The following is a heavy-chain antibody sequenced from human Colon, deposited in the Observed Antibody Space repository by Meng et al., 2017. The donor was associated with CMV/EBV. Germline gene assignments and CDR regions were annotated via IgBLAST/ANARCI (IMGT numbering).Heavy chain of an antibody. CDR2: ISGSGGTT. CDR3: ARDVGGCCRGTACHARNDY. J-gene: IGHJ4*02. Sequence: GGSLRLSCTGSGFTFSTYPMTWVRQTPGKGLQWVSTISGSGGTTYYADSVRGRFTISRDNSKNTLYLQMGSLTTEDTALYYCARDVGGCCRGTACHARNDYWGRGTLVTVSS. V-gene: IGHV3-23*01. D-gene: IGHD2-2*01. CDR1: GFTFSTYP.